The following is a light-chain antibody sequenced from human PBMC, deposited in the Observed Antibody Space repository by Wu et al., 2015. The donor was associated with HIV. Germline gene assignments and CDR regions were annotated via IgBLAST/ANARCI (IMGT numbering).Light chain of an antibody. Sequence: ETVLTQSPATLSLSPGDRATLSCRASQSLSTYLAWYQQKPGQAPRLLIYDASNRAPGVPARFSGSGSETDLTLTISSLEPEDFATYYCQQLTTERMYTFGQGTKLEIK. CDR3: QQLTTERMYT. J-gene: IGKJ2*01. V-gene: IGKV3-11*01. CDR2: DAS. CDR1: QSLSTY.